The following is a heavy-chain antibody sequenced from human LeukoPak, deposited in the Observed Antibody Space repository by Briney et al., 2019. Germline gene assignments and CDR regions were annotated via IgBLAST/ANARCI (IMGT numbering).Heavy chain of an antibody. CDR3: TRVNATYYYDSSGYYSYYYYYYMDV. CDR1: GFTFGDYA. Sequence: PGGSLRLSCTTSGFTFGDYAMSWFRQAPGKGLEWVGFIRSKDYGGTTEYAASVKGRFTISRDDSKSIAYLQMNSLKTEDTAVYYCTRVNATYYYDSSGYYSYYYYYYMDVWGKGTTVTISS. CDR2: IRSKDYGGTT. D-gene: IGHD3-22*01. V-gene: IGHV3-49*03. J-gene: IGHJ6*03.